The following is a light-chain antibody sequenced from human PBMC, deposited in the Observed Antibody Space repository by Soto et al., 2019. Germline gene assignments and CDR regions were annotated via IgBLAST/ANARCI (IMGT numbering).Light chain of an antibody. V-gene: IGLV2-14*01. CDR2: EVR. CDR3: TSYTSNTTWV. Sequence: QSALTQPAAVSGPPGQSITISCTGTSSDVGRYNYVSWYQQHSGKAPKLVIYEVRNRPSGISNRFSASKFGNTASLTISGLQAEDEADYYCTSYTSNTTWVFGGGTQLTVL. J-gene: IGLJ3*02. CDR1: SSDVGRYNY.